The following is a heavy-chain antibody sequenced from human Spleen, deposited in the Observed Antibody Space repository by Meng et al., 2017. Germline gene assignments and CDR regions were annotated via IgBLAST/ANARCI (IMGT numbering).Heavy chain of an antibody. J-gene: IGHJ4*02. CDR3: ARKGGVYSSGHFPHFDY. V-gene: IGHV4-34*12. D-gene: IGHD6-19*01. CDR1: GGSFSDYY. Sequence: QVHLQPGGAGLLKPSGTLSLTCVVSGGSFSDYYGSWIRQPPGKGPEWIGDVFHTGSSNYSPSLSSRVAMSVDKSKNQFSLKLSSVTAADTAVYYCARKGGVYSSGHFPHFDYWGQGTLVTVSS. CDR2: VFHTGSS.